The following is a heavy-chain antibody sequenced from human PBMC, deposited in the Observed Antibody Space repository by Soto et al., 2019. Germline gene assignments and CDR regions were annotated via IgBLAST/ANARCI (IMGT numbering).Heavy chain of an antibody. J-gene: IGHJ5*02. Sequence: PGESLKISCQTAGYPFDSNWIGWVRQMPGKGLEWMVIIYPGDSENRYSPSFQGQVSLSVEKAFKTASLHWPSLQASDTAMYYSASLLDSWGEPHHFASWGQGTAVTVSS. CDR3: ASLLDSWGEPHHFAS. D-gene: IGHD3-16*01. CDR1: GYPFDSNW. V-gene: IGHV5-51*01. CDR2: IYPGDSEN.